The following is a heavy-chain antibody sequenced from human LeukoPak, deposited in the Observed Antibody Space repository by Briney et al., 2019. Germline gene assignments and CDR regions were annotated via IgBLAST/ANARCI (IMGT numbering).Heavy chain of an antibody. J-gene: IGHJ3*02. D-gene: IGHD2-21*01. Sequence: GGSLRLSCAASGFTFSSYSMNWVRQAPGKGREGVSYINSRSSTIYYADSLKGRFTVSRDNAKNSLYLQMNSLRDEDTAVYYCAREPPRDDEAFDIWGQGTMVTVSS. V-gene: IGHV3-48*02. CDR2: INSRSSTI. CDR3: AREPPRDDEAFDI. CDR1: GFTFSSYS.